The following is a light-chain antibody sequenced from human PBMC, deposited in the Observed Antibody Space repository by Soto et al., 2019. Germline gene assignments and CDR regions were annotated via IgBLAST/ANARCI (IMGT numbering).Light chain of an antibody. CDR1: TSDVGGYNY. CDR3: ISYAGRNNFYV. Sequence: QSALTQPPSASGSPGQSVTISCTGTTSDVGGYNYVYWYQHHPGKAPKLMIYEVSKRPAAVPDRFSGSKSGNTASLSVSGRQAEEESDYYLISYAGRNNFYVCGPGTK. CDR2: EVS. V-gene: IGLV2-8*01. J-gene: IGLJ1*01.